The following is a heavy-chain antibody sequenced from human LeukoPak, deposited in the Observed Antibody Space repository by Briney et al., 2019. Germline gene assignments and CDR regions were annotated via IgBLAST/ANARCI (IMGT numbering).Heavy chain of an antibody. CDR3: ARIMAGELLLFDY. V-gene: IGHV4-59*08. J-gene: IGHJ4*02. Sequence: SETLSLTCAVYGGSFSGYYWSWIRQPPGKGLEWIGYIYYSGSTNYNPSLKSRVTISVDTSKNQFSLKLSSVTAADTAVYYCARIMAGELLLFDYWGQGTLVTVSS. D-gene: IGHD1-26*01. CDR2: IYYSGST. CDR1: GGSFSGYY.